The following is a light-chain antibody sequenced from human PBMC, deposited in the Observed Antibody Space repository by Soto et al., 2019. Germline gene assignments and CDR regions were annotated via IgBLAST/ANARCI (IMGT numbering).Light chain of an antibody. CDR1: NSDVGGYNY. Sequence: QSVLTQPASVSGSPGQSITISCTGTNSDVGGYNYVSWYQQHPGKAPKLMIFDVSNRPSEVSNRFSGSRSGNTASLTISGLQAEDEADYYCSSYTSSSTVVFGGGTKLT. CDR2: DVS. J-gene: IGLJ2*01. CDR3: SSYTSSSTVV. V-gene: IGLV2-14*01.